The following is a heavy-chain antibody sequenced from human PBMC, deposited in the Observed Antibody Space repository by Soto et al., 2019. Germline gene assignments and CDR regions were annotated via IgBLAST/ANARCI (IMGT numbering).Heavy chain of an antibody. J-gene: IGHJ6*02. V-gene: IGHV1-58*01. CDR1: GFTFTSSA. Sequence: GASVNVSCKSSGFTFTSSAVQWVRQARGQRLEWIGWIVVGSGNTNYAQKFQERVTITRDMSTSTAYMELSSLRSEDTAVYYCAAGSNYYYYYGMDVWGQGTTVTVSS. CDR2: IVVGSGNT. CDR3: AAGSNYYYYYGMDV.